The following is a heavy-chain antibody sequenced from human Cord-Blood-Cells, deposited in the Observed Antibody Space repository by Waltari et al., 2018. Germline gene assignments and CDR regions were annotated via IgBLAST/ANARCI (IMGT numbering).Heavy chain of an antibody. CDR3: ARSLTGDRWFDP. V-gene: IGHV4-4*07. J-gene: IGHJ5*02. D-gene: IGHD7-27*01. CDR2: IYTSGST. CDR1: GGSISHYQ. Sequence: QVQLQESGPGLVKPSETLSRTCPVSGGSISHYQRTWIRQPAGKGLEWSGRIYTSGSTNYNPSLKSRVTMSVDTSKNQFSLKLSSVTAADTAVYYCARSLTGDRWFDPWGQGTLVTVSS.